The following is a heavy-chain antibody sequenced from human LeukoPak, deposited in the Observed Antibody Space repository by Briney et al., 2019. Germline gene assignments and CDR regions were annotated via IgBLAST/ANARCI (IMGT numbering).Heavy chain of an antibody. CDR3: ARVPYYYYYMDV. Sequence: SETLSLTCTVSGGSISSSSYYWGWIRQPPGKGLEWIGSIYYSGSTYYNPSLKSRVTTSVDTSKNQFSLKLSSVTAADTAVYYCARVPYYYYYMDVWGKGTTVTVSS. CDR1: GGSISSSSYY. J-gene: IGHJ6*03. CDR2: IYYSGST. V-gene: IGHV4-39*07.